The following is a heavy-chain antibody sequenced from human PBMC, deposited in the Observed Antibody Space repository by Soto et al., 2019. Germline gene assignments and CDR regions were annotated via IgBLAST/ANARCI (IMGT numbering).Heavy chain of an antibody. V-gene: IGHV4-59*01. CDR1: GGSISSYY. D-gene: IGHD3-3*01. CDR3: ARDFAYFDS. Sequence: SETLSLTCTVSGGSISSYYWSWIRQPPGKGLEWIGYVYHTGRTSYNPSLKSRVSISMDTSKNQFSLNLDSVTAADTAVYFCARDFAYFDSWGQGTLVTV. CDR2: VYHTGRT. J-gene: IGHJ4*02.